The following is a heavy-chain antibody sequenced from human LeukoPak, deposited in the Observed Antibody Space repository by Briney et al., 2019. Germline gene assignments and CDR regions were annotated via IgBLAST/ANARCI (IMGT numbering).Heavy chain of an antibody. D-gene: IGHD3-22*01. CDR2: IYYNGNT. CDR3: VRGNYDNRGYSNAFDI. V-gene: IGHV4-59*01. Sequence: SGTLSLTCTVSGASISSSYWSWIRQPPGKRLEWIGYIYYNGNTNSNPSLKSRVTISADTSKNQFSLRLSSVTAADSAVYYCVRGNYDNRGYSNAFDIWGQGAMVTVSS. J-gene: IGHJ3*02. CDR1: GASISSSY.